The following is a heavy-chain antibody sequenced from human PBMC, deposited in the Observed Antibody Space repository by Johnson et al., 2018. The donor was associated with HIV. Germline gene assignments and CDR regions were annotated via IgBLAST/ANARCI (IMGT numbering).Heavy chain of an antibody. V-gene: IGHV3-66*03. Sequence: MQLVESGGGLIQPGGSLRLSCVASGFTVSYNYMNWVRQAPGKGLEWVSVIYSGGNTFYADSVQGRFTISRDNSNNTLYLQMNSLRAEDTAVYYCARDSPGEITMVQGVIGIWGQGTMVTVSS. CDR2: IYSGGNT. D-gene: IGHD3-10*01. CDR1: GFTVSYNY. J-gene: IGHJ3*02. CDR3: ARDSPGEITMVQGVIGI.